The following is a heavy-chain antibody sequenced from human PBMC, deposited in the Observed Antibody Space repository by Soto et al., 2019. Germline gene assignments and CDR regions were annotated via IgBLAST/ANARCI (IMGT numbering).Heavy chain of an antibody. CDR3: AAAAYSSGWYYAFDI. D-gene: IGHD6-19*01. Sequence: SVKVSCKASGFTFTSSAVQWVRQARGQRLEWIGWIVVGSGNTNYAQKFQERVTITRDMSTSTAYMELSSLRSEDTAVYYCAAAAYSSGWYYAFDIWCQGTMVTVSS. CDR1: GFTFTSSA. V-gene: IGHV1-58*01. J-gene: IGHJ3*02. CDR2: IVVGSGNT.